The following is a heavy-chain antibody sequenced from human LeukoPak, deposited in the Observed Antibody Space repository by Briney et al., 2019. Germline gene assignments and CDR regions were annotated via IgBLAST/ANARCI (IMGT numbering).Heavy chain of an antibody. Sequence: GGSLRLSCAASGFTFSSYAVIWVRQAPGKGLEWVSGISGSGRDTYYADSVKGRFIISRDNSKKTVYMQMNSLRVGDTAVYFCAKESVSYGDSEHWGQGTLVAVSS. CDR2: ISGSGRDT. CDR1: GFTFSSYA. CDR3: AKESVSYGDSEH. J-gene: IGHJ4*02. V-gene: IGHV3-23*01. D-gene: IGHD4-17*01.